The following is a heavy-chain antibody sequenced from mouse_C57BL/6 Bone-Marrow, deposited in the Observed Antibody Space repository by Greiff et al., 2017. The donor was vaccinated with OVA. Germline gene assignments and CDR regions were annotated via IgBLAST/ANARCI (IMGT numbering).Heavy chain of an antibody. CDR1: GYAFSSYW. CDR2: IYPGDGDT. V-gene: IGHV1-80*01. J-gene: IGHJ3*01. D-gene: IGHD1-1*01. CDR3: ARGYGSLFAY. Sequence: VQRVESGAELVKPGASVKISCKASGYAFSSYWMNWVKQRPGKGLEWIGQIYPGDGDTNYNGKFKGKATLTADKSSSTAYMQLSSLTSEDSAVYFCARGYGSLFAYWGQGTLVTVSA.